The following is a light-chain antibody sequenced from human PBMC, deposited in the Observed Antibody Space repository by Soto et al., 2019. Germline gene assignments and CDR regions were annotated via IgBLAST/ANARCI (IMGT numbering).Light chain of an antibody. V-gene: IGLV2-8*01. CDR2: EVS. CDR1: SSDVGGYNC. J-gene: IGLJ2*01. Sequence: QSALTQPPSASGSPGQSVTISCTGTSSDVGGYNCVSWYQQHPDKAPKLMIYEVSKRPSGVPDRFSGSKSGNTASLTVSGLQAEDEADYYCSSYAGSNIPVVFGGGTQLTVL. CDR3: SSYAGSNIPVV.